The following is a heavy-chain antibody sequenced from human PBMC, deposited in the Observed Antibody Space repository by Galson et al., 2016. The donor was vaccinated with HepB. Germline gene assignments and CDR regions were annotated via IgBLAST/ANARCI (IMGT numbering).Heavy chain of an antibody. CDR2: LDPEDGET. J-gene: IGHJ4*02. Sequence: SVKVSCKASGGTFNRYSVSWVRQAPGKGLEWMGGLDPEDGETIYAQKFQGRVTMTEDTSTDTAYMELSSLRSEDTAVYYCAEKRDYDFWSGYEKWGQGTLVTVSS. D-gene: IGHD3-3*01. CDR1: GGTFNRYS. CDR3: AEKRDYDFWSGYEK. V-gene: IGHV1-24*01.